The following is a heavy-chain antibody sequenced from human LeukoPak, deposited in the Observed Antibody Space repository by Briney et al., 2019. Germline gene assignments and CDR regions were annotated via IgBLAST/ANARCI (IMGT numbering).Heavy chain of an antibody. D-gene: IGHD3-10*01. CDR2: INPNSGGT. CDR3: AANEGYGSGSPYYYYGMDV. V-gene: IGHV1-2*02. CDR1: GYTFTGYY. Sequence: ASVKVSCKASGYTFTGYYMHWVRQAPGQGLEWMGWINPNSGGTNYAQKFQGRVTMTRDTSISTAYMELSRPRSDDTAVYYCAANEGYGSGSPYYYYGMDVWGQGTTVTVSS. J-gene: IGHJ6*02.